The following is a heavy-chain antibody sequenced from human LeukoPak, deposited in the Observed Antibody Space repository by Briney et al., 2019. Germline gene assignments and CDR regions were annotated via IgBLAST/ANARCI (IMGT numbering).Heavy chain of an antibody. CDR1: GGSISSYY. V-gene: IGHV4-4*07. D-gene: IGHD6-13*01. Sequence: PSETLSLTCTVSGGSISSYYWSWIRQPAGKGLGWIGRIYTSGSTNYNPSLKSRVTMSVDTSKNQFSLKLSSVTAADTAVYYCARFTSGIAAAGELWGQGTLVTVSS. J-gene: IGHJ4*02. CDR3: ARFTSGIAAAGEL. CDR2: IYTSGST.